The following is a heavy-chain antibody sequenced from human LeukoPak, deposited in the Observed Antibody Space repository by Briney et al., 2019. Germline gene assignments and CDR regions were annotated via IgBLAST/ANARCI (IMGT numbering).Heavy chain of an antibody. J-gene: IGHJ4*02. Sequence: SETLSLTCTVSGGSIRSSSHYWGWIRQPPGEGLEWIGIIYHSGTTYYNASLKSRVTISVDTSKNQFSPKLTSVTAADTAVYYCARAVGYYFDNSGPSKTFDYWGQGTLVTVSS. D-gene: IGHD3-22*01. CDR2: IYHSGTT. V-gene: IGHV4-39*07. CDR1: GGSIRSSSHY. CDR3: ARAVGYYFDNSGPSKTFDY.